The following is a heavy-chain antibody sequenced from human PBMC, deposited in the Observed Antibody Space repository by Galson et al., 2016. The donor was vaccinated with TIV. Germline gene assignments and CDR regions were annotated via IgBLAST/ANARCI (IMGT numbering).Heavy chain of an antibody. V-gene: IGHV1-69*04. CDR2: FTPVFGIT. CDR1: GGIFSNFV. CDR3: ARDKEYAKYYFDS. D-gene: IGHD2/OR15-2a*01. Sequence: SVKVSCKASGGIFSNFVISWVRQAPGQGLEWMGRFTPVFGITNYAQKFQDRVSITADKSTSTVYMELSSLTSQDTAIYYCARDKEYAKYYFDSWGQGTQVTVSS. J-gene: IGHJ4*02.